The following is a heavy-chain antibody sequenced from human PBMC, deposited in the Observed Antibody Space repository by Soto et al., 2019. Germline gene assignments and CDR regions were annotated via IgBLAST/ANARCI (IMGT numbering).Heavy chain of an antibody. J-gene: IGHJ6*01. CDR2: ISSSSTYI. CDR1: GFTFTSYT. V-gene: IGHV3-21*01. Sequence: GGSLRLSCAASGFTFTSYTMNWVRQAPGKGLEWVSSISSSSTYIYYADSVKGRFTISRDNAKNSLYLQMNSLRAEDTAVYYFAIDLAGDPCYVMDFRARRTSVLGSS. CDR3: AIDLAGDPCYVMDF. D-gene: IGHD6-13*01.